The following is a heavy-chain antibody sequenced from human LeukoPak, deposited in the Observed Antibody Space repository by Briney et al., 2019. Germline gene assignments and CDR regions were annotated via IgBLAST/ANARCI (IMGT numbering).Heavy chain of an antibody. CDR3: ARVAHPSRNGYYLGY. D-gene: IGHD5-12*01. J-gene: IGHJ4*02. Sequence: SETLSLTCAVYGGSFSDYYWTWVRQSPGKGLEWIGEINHSGSTNYNPSLKSRVTISADTSKSQFSLKVTSVTAADKALYYCARVAHPSRNGYYLGYWGQGTLVTISS. V-gene: IGHV4-34*01. CDR2: INHSGST. CDR1: GGSFSDYY.